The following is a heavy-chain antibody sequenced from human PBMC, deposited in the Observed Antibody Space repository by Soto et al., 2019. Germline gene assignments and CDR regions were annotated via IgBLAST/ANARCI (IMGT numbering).Heavy chain of an antibody. J-gene: IGHJ3*02. CDR3: ASRNYDDSSWGDAFDI. V-gene: IGHV1-24*01. CDR2: FDPEDGET. CDR1: GYTLTELS. D-gene: IGHD3-22*01. Sequence: ASVKVSCKVSGYTLTELSMHWVRQAPGKGLEWMGGFDPEDGETSYAQKFQGRVTMTEDTSTDTAYMELSSLRSEDTAVYYCASRNYDDSSWGDAFDIWGQGTMVTVSS.